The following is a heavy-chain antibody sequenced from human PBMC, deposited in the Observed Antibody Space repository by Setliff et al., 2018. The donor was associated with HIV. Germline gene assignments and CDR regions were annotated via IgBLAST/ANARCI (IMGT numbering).Heavy chain of an antibody. Sequence: SETLSLTCAVYGGSFSGYYWSWIRQPPGKGLEWIGEINHDRTTNYNPSLKSRVTISVDTSKNQFSLRLSSVTAADTAVCYCARDQKGYSYGYFDSWGQGTLVTVSS. J-gene: IGHJ4*02. CDR1: GGSFSGYY. CDR2: INHDRTT. D-gene: IGHD5-18*01. CDR3: ARDQKGYSYGYFDS. V-gene: IGHV4-34*01.